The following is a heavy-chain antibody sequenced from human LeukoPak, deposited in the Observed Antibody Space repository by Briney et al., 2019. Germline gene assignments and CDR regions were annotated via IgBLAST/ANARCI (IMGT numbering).Heavy chain of an antibody. Sequence: PSETLSLTCTVSGGFISSYYWSWVRQPPGKGLEWIGYIYTSGSTNYNPSLKSRVTISVDTSKNQFSLKLSSVTAADTAVYYCARSLSSSWPHPFYWGQGTLVTVSS. J-gene: IGHJ4*02. CDR2: IYTSGST. CDR1: GGFISSYY. V-gene: IGHV4-4*09. D-gene: IGHD6-13*01. CDR3: ARSLSSSWPHPFY.